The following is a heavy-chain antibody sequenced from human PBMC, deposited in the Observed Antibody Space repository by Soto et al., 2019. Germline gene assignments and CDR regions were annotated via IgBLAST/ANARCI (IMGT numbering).Heavy chain of an antibody. CDR2: IIPIFGTA. Sequence: QVQLVQSGAEVKKPGSSVKVSCKASGGTFSSYAISWVRQAPGQGLEWMGGIIPIFGTANYAQKFQGRVTITADESTSTAYMELSSLRSEDTAVYYCASSGRVLEWLSPLYYYYGMDVWGRGTTVTVSS. CDR1: GGTFSSYA. D-gene: IGHD3-3*01. V-gene: IGHV1-69*01. J-gene: IGHJ6*02. CDR3: ASSGRVLEWLSPLYYYYGMDV.